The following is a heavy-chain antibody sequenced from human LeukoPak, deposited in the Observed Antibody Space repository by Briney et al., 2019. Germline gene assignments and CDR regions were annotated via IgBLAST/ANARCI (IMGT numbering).Heavy chain of an antibody. Sequence: ASVTVSCKVSGYTLTELSMHWVRQAPGKGLEWMGGFYPEDGETIYAQKFQGRVTMTEDTSTDTAYMELSSLRSEDTAVYYCATIVGATKYYFDYWGQGTLVTVSS. CDR2: FYPEDGET. CDR1: GYTLTELS. V-gene: IGHV1-24*01. CDR3: ATIVGATKYYFDY. J-gene: IGHJ4*02. D-gene: IGHD1-26*01.